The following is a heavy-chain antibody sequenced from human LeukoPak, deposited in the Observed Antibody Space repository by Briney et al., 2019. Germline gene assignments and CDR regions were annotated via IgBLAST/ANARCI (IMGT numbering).Heavy chain of an antibody. J-gene: IGHJ4*02. CDR2: ISYDGSNK. CDR1: GFIFSNIG. V-gene: IGHV3-30*18. CDR3: AKTDNDFWSGHY. Sequence: PGRSLRLSCAASGFIFSNIGMHWIRQAPGKGLEWVAAISYDGSNKYYADSVKGRFTISRDNSENTLYLYLNSLRADDAAVYYCAKTDNDFWSGHYWGQGTLVTVSS. D-gene: IGHD3-3*01.